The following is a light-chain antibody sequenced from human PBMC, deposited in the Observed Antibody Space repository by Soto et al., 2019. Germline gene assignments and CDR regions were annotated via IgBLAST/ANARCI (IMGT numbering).Light chain of an antibody. Sequence: DIQMTQSPSSLSASVGDRVTITCRASQSISSYLNWYQQKPGKAPKLLIYAASSLQSGVPVRFSCRGSGADFTLPISSLQPEDLATYHCQQSYSTPWTFGQGTKIEIK. J-gene: IGKJ1*01. CDR3: QQSYSTPWT. CDR1: QSISSY. V-gene: IGKV1-39*01. CDR2: AAS.